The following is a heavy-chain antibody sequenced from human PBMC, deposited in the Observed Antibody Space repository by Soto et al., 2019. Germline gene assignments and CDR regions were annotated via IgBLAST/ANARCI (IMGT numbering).Heavy chain of an antibody. CDR1: EYSFTCYW. D-gene: IGHD3-10*01. Sequence: PGESLKISCKGFEYSFTCYWIGWVRQMPGKGLEWMGIIYPGDSNTRYSPSFQGQVTFSADKSISTAYLQWSSLKAADTAIYYCARSYGPMTYGMDVWGQGTSVTVSS. CDR3: ARSYGPMTYGMDV. CDR2: IYPGDSNT. J-gene: IGHJ6*02. V-gene: IGHV5-51*01.